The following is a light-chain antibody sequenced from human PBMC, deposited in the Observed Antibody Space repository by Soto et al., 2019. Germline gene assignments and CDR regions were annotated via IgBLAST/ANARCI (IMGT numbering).Light chain of an antibody. CDR2: LAS. Sequence: DNVLTQSHDYMADSLGETATSNCNSTLSILYNSDSRNYLAWYQQKSGQPPKLLIYLASTRQSGVPDRFSGSGSGTDFTLTINGLQPEDVAIYYCQQYSISPLTLGQGTRMAIK. V-gene: IGKV4-1*01. CDR1: LSILYNSDSRNY. J-gene: IGKJ5*01. CDR3: QQYSISPLT.